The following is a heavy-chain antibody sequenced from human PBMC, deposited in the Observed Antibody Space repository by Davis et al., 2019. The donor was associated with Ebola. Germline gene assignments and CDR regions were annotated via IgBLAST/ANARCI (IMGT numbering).Heavy chain of an antibody. Sequence: GESLKISCAASGFTFSNAWMSWVRQAPGKGLEWVGRIKGKTDGGTTDYAAPVKGRFTISRDDSKNTLYLQMNSLKTEDTAVYYCTTGPEQQGGLGEQWLVLDAFDIWGQGTMVTVSS. CDR2: IKGKTDGGTT. V-gene: IGHV3-15*01. D-gene: IGHD6-19*01. J-gene: IGHJ3*02. CDR1: GFTFSNAW. CDR3: TTGPEQQGGLGEQWLVLDAFDI.